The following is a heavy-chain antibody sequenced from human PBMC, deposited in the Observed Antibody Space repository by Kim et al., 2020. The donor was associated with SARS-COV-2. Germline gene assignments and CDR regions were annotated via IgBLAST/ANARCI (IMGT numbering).Heavy chain of an antibody. V-gene: IGHV3-74*01. CDR1: GFTFSSYW. CDR3: ARDPSLEWFPHGMDV. D-gene: IGHD3-3*01. Sequence: GGSLRLSCAASGFTFSSYWIHWVRQAPGKGLVWVSRINSDGSSTTYADSVKGRFTISRDNAKNTLYLQMKSLRAEDTAVYYCARDPSLEWFPHGMDVWGQGTTVTVSS. J-gene: IGHJ6*02. CDR2: INSDGSST.